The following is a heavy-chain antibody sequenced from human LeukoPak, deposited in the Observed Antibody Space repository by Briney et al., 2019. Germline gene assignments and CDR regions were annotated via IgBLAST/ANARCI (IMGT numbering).Heavy chain of an antibody. V-gene: IGHV3-66*01. Sequence: GGSLRLSCAASGFTVSSNYMSWVRQAPGKGLEWVSAIYSGGSTYYADSVKGRFTISRDNSKNTLYLQMNSLRAEDTAVYYCARDSQSGRPPYYYYGMDVWGQGTTVTVSS. CDR1: GFTVSSNY. J-gene: IGHJ6*02. D-gene: IGHD2-15*01. CDR3: ARDSQSGRPPYYYYGMDV. CDR2: IYSGGST.